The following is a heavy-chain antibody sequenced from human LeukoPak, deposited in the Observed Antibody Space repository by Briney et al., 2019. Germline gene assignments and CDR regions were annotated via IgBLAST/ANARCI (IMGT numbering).Heavy chain of an antibody. D-gene: IGHD4-11*01. J-gene: IGHJ4*02. CDR1: GFSFGTYW. CDR3: ARAINYNFDQ. V-gene: IGHV3-7*04. Sequence: GKSLRLSCAASGFSFGTYWMTWVRQAPGKGLEWVANINPDGSGTYHVDSVKGRFTISRDNAKNSLYLQMTSLRAEDTAVYYCARAINYNFDQWGQGTLVTVSS. CDR2: INPDGSGT.